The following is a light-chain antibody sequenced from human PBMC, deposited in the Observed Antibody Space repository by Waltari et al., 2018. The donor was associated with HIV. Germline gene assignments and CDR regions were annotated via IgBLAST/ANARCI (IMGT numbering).Light chain of an antibody. CDR3: QSYDTRSSGFLV. V-gene: IGLV1-40*01. Sequence: QSVLTQPPSVSGAPGQTVTISCTGSSSIIGANYAVHWYQQLPGRAPKVLVYGNIYRPPGVPDRFSGSKSGTSASLAITGLQADDEGYYYCQSYDTRSSGFLVFGGGTKVTVL. CDR2: GNI. J-gene: IGLJ3*02. CDR1: SSIIGANYA.